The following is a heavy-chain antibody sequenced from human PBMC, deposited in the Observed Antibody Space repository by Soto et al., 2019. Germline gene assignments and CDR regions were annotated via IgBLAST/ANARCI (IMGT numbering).Heavy chain of an antibody. CDR2: INPNSGGT. J-gene: IGHJ4*02. CDR1: GNTLAGYY. CDR3: AREIYGDNGGFDY. D-gene: IGHD2-21*02. Sequence: WASGKVSCKASGNTLAGYYMNWVRQAPGQGLEWMGWINPNSGGTNYAQKFQGRVTMTRDTSISTAYMELSSLRSDDTAVYYCAREIYGDNGGFDYWGQGTLVTVSS. V-gene: IGHV1-2*02.